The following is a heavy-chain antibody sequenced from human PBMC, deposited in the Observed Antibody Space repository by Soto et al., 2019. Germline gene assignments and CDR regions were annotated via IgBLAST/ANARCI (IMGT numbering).Heavy chain of an antibody. J-gene: IGHJ3*02. CDR3: ARDTSKDYRNHAGAAFHI. CDR2: IYSTGST. Sequence: QGQLQESGPGLVKPSQTLSLTCTVSGGSITSGDYYWSWIRQSPGKGLEWIGDIYSTGSTYYNPSLRSRIAISVVTSKNQFSLKLSAVTAADTAVYYCARDTSKDYRNHAGAAFHIWGQGTMVTVAS. V-gene: IGHV4-30-4*01. D-gene: IGHD4-4*01. CDR1: GGSITSGDYY.